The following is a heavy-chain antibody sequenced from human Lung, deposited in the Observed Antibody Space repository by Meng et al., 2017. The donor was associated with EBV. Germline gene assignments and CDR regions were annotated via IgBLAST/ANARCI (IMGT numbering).Heavy chain of an antibody. CDR1: GYTFTNYA. CDR3: ASSIFGVVIISPLGY. V-gene: IGHV1-18*01. CDR2: INAYNGDT. J-gene: IGHJ4*02. Sequence: VQLVESGSGLKKPGASVKVSCKASGYTFTNYAMNWVLQAPGQGLEWMGWINAYNGDTNYAQTLQGRVTMTTDTSTSTAYMELRSLRSEDTAVYYCASSIFGVVIISPLGYWGQGTLVTGSS. D-gene: IGHD3-3*01.